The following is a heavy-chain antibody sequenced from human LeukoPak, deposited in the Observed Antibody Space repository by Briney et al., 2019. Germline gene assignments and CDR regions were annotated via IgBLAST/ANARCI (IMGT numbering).Heavy chain of an antibody. J-gene: IGHJ4*02. CDR3: ARDYDTSGSYFDFFDY. D-gene: IGHD3-22*01. CDR1: GSTFSTYA. Sequence: GGSLRLSCAASGSTFSTYAVHWVRQAPGKGLEWVAVISYDGSKRYYADSVKGRFTISRDNSKNAFLQMNSLRAEDTAVYYCARDYDTSGSYFDFFDYWGQGTPVTVSS. V-gene: IGHV3-30-3*01. CDR2: ISYDGSKR.